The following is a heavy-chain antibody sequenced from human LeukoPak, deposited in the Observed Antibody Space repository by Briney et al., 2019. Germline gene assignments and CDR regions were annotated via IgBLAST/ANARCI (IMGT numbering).Heavy chain of an antibody. CDR1: GFTFSSHW. D-gene: IGHD6-13*01. V-gene: IGHV3-74*01. J-gene: IGHJ4*01. CDR2: IIGDGTTR. CDR3: ARDLHVAAADY. Sequence: GGSLRLSCAVSGFTFSSHWMSWVRQAPGKGLVWVSRIIGDGTTRDYADSVKGRFTISRDNAKNTVYLQMNSLTAEDTAVYYCARDLHVAAADYWGQEPWSPSPQ.